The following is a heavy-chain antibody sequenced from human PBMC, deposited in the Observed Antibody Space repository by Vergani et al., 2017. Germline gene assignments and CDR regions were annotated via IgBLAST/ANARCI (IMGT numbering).Heavy chain of an antibody. CDR3: ARGRYCSSTSCYYYYYYYMDV. V-gene: IGHV1-8*01. D-gene: IGHD2-2*01. CDR2: MNPNSGNT. Sequence: QVQLVQSGAEVKKPGASVKVSCKASGYTFTSYDINWVRQATGQGLEWMGWMNPNSGNTGYAQKFQGRVTMTRNTSISTAYMELRSLRSEDTAVYYCARGRYCSSTSCYYYYYYYMDVWGKGTTVTVSS. CDR1: GYTFTSYD. J-gene: IGHJ6*03.